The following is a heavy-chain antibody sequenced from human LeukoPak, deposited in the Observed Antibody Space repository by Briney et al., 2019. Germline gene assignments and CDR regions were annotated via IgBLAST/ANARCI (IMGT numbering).Heavy chain of an antibody. J-gene: IGHJ4*02. Sequence: PGGSLRLSCAASGFTFSTHWMIWARQAPGKGLEWVANVKQDGSEKYYVDSVKGRFTISRVNAKSSLYLQMNSLRAEDTAVYYCATGRAAHLFDYWGQGTLVTV. V-gene: IGHV3-7*01. CDR1: GFTFSTHW. D-gene: IGHD6-6*01. CDR3: ATGRAAHLFDY. CDR2: VKQDGSEK.